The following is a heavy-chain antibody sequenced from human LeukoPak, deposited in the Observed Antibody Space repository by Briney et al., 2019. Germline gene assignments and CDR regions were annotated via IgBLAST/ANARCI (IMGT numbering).Heavy chain of an antibody. V-gene: IGHV3-21*01. Sequence: ETLSLTCAVYGGSFSGYYWNWVRQAPGKGLEWVSSITSSTSYIYYADSVKGRFTISRDNAKNSLSLQANSLRVEDATVYYCARDGWVDYWGQGTLVTVSS. J-gene: IGHJ4*02. CDR2: ITSSTSYI. D-gene: IGHD2-2*03. CDR1: GGSFSGYY. CDR3: ARDGWVDY.